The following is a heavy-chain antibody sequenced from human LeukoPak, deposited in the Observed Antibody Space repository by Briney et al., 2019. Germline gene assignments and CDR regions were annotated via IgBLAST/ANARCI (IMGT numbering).Heavy chain of an antibody. CDR1: GGSISSGGYY. D-gene: IGHD3-22*01. CDR2: IYYSGST. V-gene: IGHV4-31*03. Sequence: SQTPSLTCTVSGGSISSGGYYWSWIRQHPGKGLEWIGYIYYSGSTYYNPSLKSRVTISVDTSKNQFSLKLSSVTAADTAVYYCARRNYDSSGYHLYYFDSWGQGTLVIVSS. CDR3: ARRNYDSSGYHLYYFDS. J-gene: IGHJ4*02.